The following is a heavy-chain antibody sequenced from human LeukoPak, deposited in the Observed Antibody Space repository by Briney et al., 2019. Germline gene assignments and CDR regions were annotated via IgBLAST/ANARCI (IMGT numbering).Heavy chain of an antibody. D-gene: IGHD5-18*01. CDR3: ARDLVDTAMVTDVDY. Sequence: VKVSCMASGGTFSSYTISWVRQAPGQGLEWMGRIIPILGIANYAQKFQGRVTITADKSTSTAYMELSSLRSEDTAVYYCARDLVDTAMVTDVDYWGQGTLVTVSS. J-gene: IGHJ4*02. CDR1: GGTFSSYT. CDR2: IIPILGIA. V-gene: IGHV1-69*10.